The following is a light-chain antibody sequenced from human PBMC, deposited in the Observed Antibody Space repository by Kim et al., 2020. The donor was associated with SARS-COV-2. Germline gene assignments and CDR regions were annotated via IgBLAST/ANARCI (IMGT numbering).Light chain of an antibody. Sequence: SVSPGERATLACRASQSVSSNFDWYQQKPGQAPRHLIYGASTRATGIPARFSGSGSGTEFTRTISSLQSEDFAVYYCQQYNNWPLFGPGTKVDIK. J-gene: IGKJ3*01. CDR2: GAS. CDR1: QSVSSN. CDR3: QQYNNWPL. V-gene: IGKV3-15*01.